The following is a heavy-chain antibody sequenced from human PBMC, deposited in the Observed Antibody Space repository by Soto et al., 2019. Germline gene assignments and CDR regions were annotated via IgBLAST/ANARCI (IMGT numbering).Heavy chain of an antibody. CDR1: GYTFSSYG. V-gene: IGHV1-18*04. J-gene: IGHJ4*02. Sequence: ASVKVSCKASGYTFSSYGISWVRQAPGQGLEWMGWITTHNDNTNYAQKLQSRVTMTTDTSTRTAYMELRSLRSDDTAFYYCARAAGSSTLIFDYWGQGTLVTVSS. CDR2: ITTHNDNT. D-gene: IGHD6-13*01. CDR3: ARAAGSSTLIFDY.